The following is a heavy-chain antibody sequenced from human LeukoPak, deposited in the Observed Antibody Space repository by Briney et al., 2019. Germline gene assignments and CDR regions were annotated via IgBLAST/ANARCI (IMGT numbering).Heavy chain of an antibody. CDR3: ASGRLNYFYAMDI. V-gene: IGHV3-64D*09. CDR1: GFTFSSYA. Sequence: GGSLRLSCSASGFTFSSYAMHWVRQAPGKGLEYVSAISSNGGSTYYADSVKGRFTISRGNSKNTLYLQMSSLRAEDTAVYYCASGRLNYFYAMDIWGQGTTVTVSS. D-gene: IGHD5-12*01. J-gene: IGHJ6*02. CDR2: ISSNGGST.